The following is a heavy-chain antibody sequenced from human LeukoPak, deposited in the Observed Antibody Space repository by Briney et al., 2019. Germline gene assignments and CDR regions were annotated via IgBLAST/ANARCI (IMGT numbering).Heavy chain of an antibody. V-gene: IGHV1-18*01. Sequence: ASVKVSCKASGYTFTKYGFSWVRQAPGQGLEWMGWISAYNGNTNYAQHLQGRVTMTTDTSTTTAYMEVRSLRSDDTAVYYCARGLGNYPEIPLDYWGQRTLVTVSS. CDR2: ISAYNGNT. J-gene: IGHJ4*02. D-gene: IGHD3-16*02. CDR3: ARGLGNYPEIPLDY. CDR1: GYTFTKYG.